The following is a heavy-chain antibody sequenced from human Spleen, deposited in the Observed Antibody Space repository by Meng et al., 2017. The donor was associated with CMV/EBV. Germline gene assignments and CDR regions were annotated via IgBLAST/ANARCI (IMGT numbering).Heavy chain of an antibody. CDR1: GFTFSDHY. Sequence: GESLKISCVASGFTFSDHYMDWIRQAPGKGLEWVGRIANRADGYTTKYAASVKGRFTISRDDSKNTFYLQMNSLKTEDTAVYYCVKPSTVKTPGDYWGQGTLVTVSS. D-gene: IGHD4-23*01. CDR3: VKPSTVKTPGDY. J-gene: IGHJ4*02. V-gene: IGHV3-72*01. CDR2: IANRADGYTT.